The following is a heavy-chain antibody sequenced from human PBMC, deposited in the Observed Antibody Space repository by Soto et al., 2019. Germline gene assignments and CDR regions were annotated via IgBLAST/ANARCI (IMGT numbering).Heavy chain of an antibody. V-gene: IGHV3-30*18. D-gene: IGHD1-26*01. CDR2: ISYDGSNK. CDR1: GFNFSSYG. J-gene: IGHJ6*02. Sequence: GGSLRLSCAASGFNFSSYGMHWVRQAPGEGLEWVAVISYDGSNKYYADSVKGRFTISIDNPKNTLYLQMNSLRAEDTAVYYWANVFSGSYYYYYGMDVWVQGTTVTVSS. CDR3: ANVFSGSYYYYYGMDV.